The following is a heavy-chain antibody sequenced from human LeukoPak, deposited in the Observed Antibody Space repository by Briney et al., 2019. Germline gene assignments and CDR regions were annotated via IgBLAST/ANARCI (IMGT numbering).Heavy chain of an antibody. CDR3: ARDLYSYGSLEYFQH. CDR2: ISYDGSGK. CDR1: GFTFSSYA. Sequence: GRSLRLSCAASGFTFSSYAIHWVRQAPGKGLEWVAVISYDGSGKYYADSVKGRFTISRDNSKNTLYLQMNSLRGEDTAVYYCARDLYSYGSLEYFQHWGQGTLVTVSS. V-gene: IGHV3-30-3*01. J-gene: IGHJ1*01. D-gene: IGHD2-21*01.